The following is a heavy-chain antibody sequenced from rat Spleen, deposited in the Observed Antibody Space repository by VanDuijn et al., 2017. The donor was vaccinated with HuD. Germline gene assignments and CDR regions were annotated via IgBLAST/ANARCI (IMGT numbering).Heavy chain of an antibody. D-gene: IGHD1-9*01. J-gene: IGHJ2*01. Sequence: EVQLVESGGGLVQPGRSMKLSCAASGFTFSNYGMAWVRQAPGKGLEWVASISPSGGSTYYRDSVKGRFTISRDNAKSTLYLQMDSLRSEDTATYYCATIHTTGDYWGQGVMVTVSS. V-gene: IGHV5-19*01. CDR2: ISPSGGST. CDR1: GFTFSNYG. CDR3: ATIHTTGDY.